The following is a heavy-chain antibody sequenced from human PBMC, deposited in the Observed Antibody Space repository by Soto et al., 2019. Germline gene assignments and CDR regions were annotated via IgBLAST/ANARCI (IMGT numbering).Heavy chain of an antibody. CDR1: GGSISSYY. Sequence: SETLSLTCTVSGGSISSYYWSWIRQPPGKGLEWIGYIYYSGSTNYNPSLKSRVTISVDTSKNQFSLKLSSVTAADTAVYYCARSSAYCGGYCYPFDYWGQGTLVTVSS. D-gene: IGHD2-21*02. J-gene: IGHJ4*02. CDR2: IYYSGST. V-gene: IGHV4-59*01. CDR3: ARSSAYCGGYCYPFDY.